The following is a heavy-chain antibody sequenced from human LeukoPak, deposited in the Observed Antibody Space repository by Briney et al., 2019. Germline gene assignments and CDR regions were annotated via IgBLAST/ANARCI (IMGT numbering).Heavy chain of an antibody. J-gene: IGHJ6*03. V-gene: IGHV1-18*01. Sequence: GASVKVSCKASGYTFTSYGISWVRQAPGQGLEWMGWISAYSGNTNYAQKLQGRVTMTTDTSTSTAYMELRSLRSDDTAVYYCARDLLAPMATINGDYYYYYMDVWGKGTTVTVSS. CDR2: ISAYSGNT. CDR3: ARDLLAPMATINGDYYYYYMDV. D-gene: IGHD5-24*01. CDR1: GYTFTSYG.